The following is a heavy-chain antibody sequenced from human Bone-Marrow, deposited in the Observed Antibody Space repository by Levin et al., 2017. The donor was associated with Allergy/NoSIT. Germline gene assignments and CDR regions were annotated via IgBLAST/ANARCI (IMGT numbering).Heavy chain of an antibody. V-gene: IGHV1-8*01. CDR2: MNPKSGNT. CDR3: ARSDTAAMPDY. CDR1: GYTFPSYD. D-gene: IGHD2-2*01. Sequence: GESLKISCKASGYTFPSYDINWVRQATGQGLEWMGWMNPKSGNTGYAQKFQGRVTMTRNTSISTAYMELSSLRSEDTAVYYCARSDTAAMPDYWGQGTLVTVSS. J-gene: IGHJ4*02.